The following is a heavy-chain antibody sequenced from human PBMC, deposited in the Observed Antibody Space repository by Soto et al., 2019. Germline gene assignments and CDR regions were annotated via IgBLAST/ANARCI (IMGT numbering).Heavy chain of an antibody. V-gene: IGHV3-15*01. CDR1: GFTLSSYW. J-gene: IGHJ6*02. D-gene: IGHD3-22*01. Sequence: PGGSLRLSCAPSGFTLSSYWMCSLRQAPGKGMAWAGRIKSTTDGGTTDYAAPVKGRFTISRDESNNTLYLQMNSLKTEDIAVYYCNTGTYDSSGYYYYYYYGMDVWGQGTTVTVSS. CDR2: IKSTTDGGTT. CDR3: NTGTYDSSGYYYYYYYGMDV.